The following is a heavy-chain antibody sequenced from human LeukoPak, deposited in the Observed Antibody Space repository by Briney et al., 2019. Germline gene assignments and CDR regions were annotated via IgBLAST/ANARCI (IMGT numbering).Heavy chain of an antibody. D-gene: IGHD3-22*01. V-gene: IGHV3-30*02. Sequence: GGSLRLSCAASGFTFSSYGMHWVRQAPGKGLEWVAFIRYDGSNKYYADSVKGRFTISRDNSKNTLYLQMSSLRAEDTAVYYCAKDARIYYESSGYYDYWGQGTLVTVSS. CDR3: AKDARIYYESSGYYDY. J-gene: IGHJ4*02. CDR1: GFTFSSYG. CDR2: IRYDGSNK.